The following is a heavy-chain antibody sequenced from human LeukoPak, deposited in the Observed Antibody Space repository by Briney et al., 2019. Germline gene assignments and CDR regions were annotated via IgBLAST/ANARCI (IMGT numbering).Heavy chain of an antibody. CDR2: ISAYNGNT. CDR1: GYTFTSYG. J-gene: IGHJ5*02. D-gene: IGHD3-10*01. CDR3: AALVWFGELNWFDP. Sequence: GASVKVSCKASGYTFTSYGISWVRQAPGHGLEWMGWISAYNGNTNYAQKLQGRVTMTTDTSTSTAYMELRSLRSDDTAVYYCAALVWFGELNWFDPWGQGTLVTVSS. V-gene: IGHV1-18*01.